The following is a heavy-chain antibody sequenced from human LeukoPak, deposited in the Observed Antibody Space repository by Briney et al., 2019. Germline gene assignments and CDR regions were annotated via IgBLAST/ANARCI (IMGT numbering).Heavy chain of an antibody. CDR3: ATSRPGNYFPNY. CDR2: MNPNSGNT. D-gene: IGHD2/OR15-2a*01. V-gene: IGHV1-8*03. Sequence: GASVKVSCKASGYTFTSYGINWVRQATGQGLEWMGWMNPNSGNTGYAQKFQGRVTITRNTSISTAYMELSSLRSEDTAVYYCATSRPGNYFPNYWGQGTLVTVSS. J-gene: IGHJ4*02. CDR1: GYTFTSYG.